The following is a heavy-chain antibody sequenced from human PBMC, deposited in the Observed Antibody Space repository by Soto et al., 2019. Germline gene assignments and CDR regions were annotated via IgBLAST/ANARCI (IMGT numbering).Heavy chain of an antibody. V-gene: IGHV5-51*01. D-gene: IGHD3-3*01. CDR1: GYNCTSYW. Sequence: ESHKICCKGSGYNCTSYWIRRILQMPGKGLEWMGIIYPGDSDTRYSPSFQGQVTISADKSISTAYLQWSSLKASDTAMYYCARRVEYDFWSGLIEYWGNGSLVTVSS. J-gene: IGHJ4*01. CDR2: IYPGDSDT. CDR3: ARRVEYDFWSGLIEY.